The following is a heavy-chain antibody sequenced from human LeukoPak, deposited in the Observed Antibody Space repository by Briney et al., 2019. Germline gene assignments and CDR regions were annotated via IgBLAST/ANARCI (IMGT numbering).Heavy chain of an antibody. D-gene: IGHD2-8*01. CDR1: GASISSYY. V-gene: IGHV4-59*01. Sequence: PSETLSLTCTVSGASISSYYWSWIRQPPGKGLEWIGYIYYSGSTNYNPSLKSRVTISVDTSKNQFSLKLSSVTAADTAVYYCARGQNGDSFDYWGQGTLVTVSS. CDR2: IYYSGST. CDR3: ARGQNGDSFDY. J-gene: IGHJ4*02.